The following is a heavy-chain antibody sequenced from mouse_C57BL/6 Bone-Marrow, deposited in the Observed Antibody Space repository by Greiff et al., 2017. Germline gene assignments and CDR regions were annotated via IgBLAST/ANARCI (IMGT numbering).Heavy chain of an antibody. Sequence: QVHVKQSGAELARPGASVKLSCKASGYTFTSYGISWVKQRTGQGLEWIGEIYPRSGNTYYNEKFKGKATLTADKSSSTAYMELRSLTSEDSAVYFCASDYYGSSLGFDYWGQGTTLTVSS. D-gene: IGHD1-1*01. J-gene: IGHJ2*01. V-gene: IGHV1-81*01. CDR2: IYPRSGNT. CDR1: GYTFTSYG. CDR3: ASDYYGSSLGFDY.